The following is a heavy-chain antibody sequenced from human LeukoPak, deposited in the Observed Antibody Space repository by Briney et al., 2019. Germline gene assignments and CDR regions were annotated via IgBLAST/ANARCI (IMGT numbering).Heavy chain of an antibody. V-gene: IGHV1-18*01. D-gene: IGHD3-22*01. CDR3: ARDVGGDSSGSNFDY. CDR2: ISAYNGNT. CDR1: GYTFTSYG. Sequence: ASVKVSCKASGYTFTSYGISWVRQAPGQGLERMGWISAYNGNTNYAQKLQGRVTMTTDTSTSTAYMELRSLRSDDTAVYYCARDVGGDSSGSNFDYWGQGTLVTVSS. J-gene: IGHJ4*02.